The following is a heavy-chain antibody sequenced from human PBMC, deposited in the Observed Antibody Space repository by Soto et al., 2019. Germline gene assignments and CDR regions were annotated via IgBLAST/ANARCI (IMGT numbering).Heavy chain of an antibody. D-gene: IGHD2-2*01. J-gene: IGHJ5*02. CDR3: ATARGTSWYNWFDP. V-gene: IGHV1-69*01. CDR2: IIPLFGTT. CDR1: GGNFSDHG. Sequence: QVQLVQSGAELKKPGSSVKVSCKASGGNFSDHGISWVRQAPGQGLEWMGGIIPLFGTTNYAHKFKGTVTITADESTSTVYMELTSLTFEDTAIYYCATARGTSWYNWFDPWGQGTLVIVSS.